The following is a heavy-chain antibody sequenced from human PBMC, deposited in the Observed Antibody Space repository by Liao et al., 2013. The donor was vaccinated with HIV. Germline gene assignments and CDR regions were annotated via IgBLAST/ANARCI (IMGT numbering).Heavy chain of an antibody. CDR2: IQTRGST. D-gene: IGHD3-16*01. CDR3: ARDDGAGG. Sequence: QVQLEESGPGLVKPSETLSLTCTVSGGSISSYYWSWIRQAAGRGLEWIGRIQTRGSTDYNPSLKSRVIISKDTANNEFYLTLNSVTATDTAVYFCARDDGAGGWGQGTLVTVSS. CDR1: GGSISSYY. V-gene: IGHV4-4*07. J-gene: IGHJ4*02.